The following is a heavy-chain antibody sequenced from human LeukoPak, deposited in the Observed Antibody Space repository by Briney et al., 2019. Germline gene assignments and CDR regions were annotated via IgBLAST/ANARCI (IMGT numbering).Heavy chain of an antibody. V-gene: IGHV3-7*05. Sequence: GGSLRLSCAASGFTISLHWMTWVRQAPGKGLEWVASIRQDGNEYSYVDSVKGRFTISRDNAKNTLYLQMDTLRAGDTAVYYCARALYNAYDHAYWGQGTLVTVSS. CDR1: GFTISLHW. CDR2: IRQDGNEY. D-gene: IGHD5-12*01. J-gene: IGHJ4*02. CDR3: ARALYNAYDHAY.